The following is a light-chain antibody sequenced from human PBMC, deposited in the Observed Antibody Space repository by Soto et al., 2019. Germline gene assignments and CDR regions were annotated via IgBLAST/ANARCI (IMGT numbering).Light chain of an antibody. V-gene: IGLV2-23*01. J-gene: IGLJ1*01. Sequence: QSVLTQPASVSGSPGLSITITCTGSASNIGGYNLVSWYQHHAGKAPKVIIYEGVKRPSGVSNRFSGFKSGTTASLTISGLQAEDEADYYCCSYVGATTYVFGSGTKVTVL. CDR1: ASNIGGYNL. CDR3: CSYVGATTYV. CDR2: EGV.